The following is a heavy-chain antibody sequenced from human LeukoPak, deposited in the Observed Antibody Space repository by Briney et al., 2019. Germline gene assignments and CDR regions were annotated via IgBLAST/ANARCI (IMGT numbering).Heavy chain of an antibody. Sequence: SETLSLTCAVYGGSFSDYYWSWIRQPPGKGLEWIGSIYYSGDTYYNASLKSQVSISIDTSKNQFSLRLTSVTAADTAVYYCARQTGSGLFILPGGQGTLVTVSS. CDR2: IYYSGDT. D-gene: IGHD3/OR15-3a*01. V-gene: IGHV4-34*01. CDR3: ARQTGSGLFILP. CDR1: GGSFSDYY. J-gene: IGHJ4*02.